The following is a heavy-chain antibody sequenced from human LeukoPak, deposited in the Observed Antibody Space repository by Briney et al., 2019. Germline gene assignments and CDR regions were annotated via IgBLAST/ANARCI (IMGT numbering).Heavy chain of an antibody. J-gene: IGHJ5*02. Sequence: SVQVSCKTSGGTFTSYAITWVRQAPGQGLEWMGKIIPISGTTNYAQKFQGRVTFTADESTSTAYMELSSLRSEDTALYYCARKLRLGGNWFDPWGQGTLVTVSS. CDR3: ARKLRLGGNWFDP. V-gene: IGHV1-69*13. D-gene: IGHD1-26*01. CDR2: IIPISGTT. CDR1: GGTFTSYA.